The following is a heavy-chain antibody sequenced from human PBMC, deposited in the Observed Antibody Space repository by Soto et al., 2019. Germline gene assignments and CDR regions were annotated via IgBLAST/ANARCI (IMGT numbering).Heavy chain of an antibody. Sequence: TGGSLRLSCAASGFTVSSNYMSWVRQAPGKGLEWVSVIYSGGSTYYADSVKGRFTISRDNSKNTLYLQMNSLRAEDTAVYYCARDSYLKYSSGWTFDYWGQGTLVTVSS. CDR3: ARDSYLKYSSGWTFDY. CDR1: GFTVSSNY. CDR2: IYSGGST. J-gene: IGHJ4*02. D-gene: IGHD6-19*01. V-gene: IGHV3-66*01.